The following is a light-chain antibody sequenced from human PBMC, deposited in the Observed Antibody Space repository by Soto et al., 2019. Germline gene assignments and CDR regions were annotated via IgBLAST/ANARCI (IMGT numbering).Light chain of an antibody. CDR3: QQYNSYSWT. J-gene: IGKJ1*01. CDR2: KAS. V-gene: IGKV1-5*03. CDR1: QSINNW. Sequence: DIQMTQSPSTLSASVGDRVTITCRASQSINNWLAWFQQKPGKAPKVLIYKASNLESGGPSRFSGRGSGTEFTLTISSLQPDDFATYYCQQYNSYSWTFGQGTKVEI.